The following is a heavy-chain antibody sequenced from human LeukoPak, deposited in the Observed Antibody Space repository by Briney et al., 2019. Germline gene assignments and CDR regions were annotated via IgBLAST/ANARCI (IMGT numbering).Heavy chain of an antibody. V-gene: IGHV3-23*01. CDR3: VKEGGFRIPFDY. J-gene: IGHJ4*02. Sequence: PGGSLRLSCAASGFSFSSYGMAWVRQAPGQGLEWVAVISVSATATNYAASVKGRFTISRDDSKNTLYLQMNSLRVRDTATYYCVKEGGFRIPFDYWGQGTLVTVSS. CDR2: ISVSATAT. D-gene: IGHD2-15*01. CDR1: GFSFSSYG.